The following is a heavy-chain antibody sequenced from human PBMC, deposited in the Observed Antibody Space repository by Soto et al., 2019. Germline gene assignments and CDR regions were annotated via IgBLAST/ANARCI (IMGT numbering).Heavy chain of an antibody. CDR1: GFTFSSYW. J-gene: IGHJ6*02. CDR2: INSDGSST. D-gene: IGHD3-22*01. Sequence: LRLAPAASGFTFSSYWMLLVRQAPGTGLEWVSRINSDGSSTSYADSVKGRFTISRDNAKNTLYLQMNSLRAEDTAVYYCAREEYYYDSSGYYGYGMDVWGQGTTVTVSS. CDR3: AREEYYYDSSGYYGYGMDV. V-gene: IGHV3-74*01.